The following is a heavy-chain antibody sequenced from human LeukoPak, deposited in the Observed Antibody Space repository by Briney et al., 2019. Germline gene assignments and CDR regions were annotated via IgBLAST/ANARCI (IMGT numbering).Heavy chain of an antibody. CDR2: ISAYNGNT. CDR1: GYTFTSYG. D-gene: IGHD3-3*01. Sequence: ASVKVSCKASGYTFTSYGISWVRQAPGQGLEWMGWISAYNGNTNYAQKLQGRVTMTTDTSTSTAYMELRSLRSDDTAVYYCARDSPITIFGVVITPADYWGQGILVTVSS. J-gene: IGHJ4*02. CDR3: ARDSPITIFGVVITPADY. V-gene: IGHV1-18*01.